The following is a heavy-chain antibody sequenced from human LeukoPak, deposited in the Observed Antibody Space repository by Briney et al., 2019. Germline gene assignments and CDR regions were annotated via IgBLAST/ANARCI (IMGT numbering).Heavy chain of an antibody. V-gene: IGHV3-7*01. CDR3: ARDYGEYYYDSSGYYGGFDY. Sequence: PGGSLRLSCAASGFTFSSYWMSWVRQAPGKGLEWVANTKQDGSEKYYVDSVKGRFTISRDNAKNSLYLQMNSLRAEDTAVYYCARDYGEYYYDSSGYYGGFDYWGQGTLVTVSS. CDR2: TKQDGSEK. J-gene: IGHJ4*02. CDR1: GFTFSSYW. D-gene: IGHD3-22*01.